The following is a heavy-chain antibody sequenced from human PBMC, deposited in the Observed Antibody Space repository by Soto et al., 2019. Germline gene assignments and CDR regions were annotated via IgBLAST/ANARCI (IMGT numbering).Heavy chain of an antibody. CDR1: GFTFSSYA. D-gene: IGHD3-3*01. V-gene: IGHV3-30*04. CDR2: ISYDGRNK. J-gene: IGHJ4*02. CDR3: AREIERLLGY. Sequence: GGSLRLSCAASGFTFSSYAMHWVRQAPGKRLEWVAVISYDGRNKYYADSVKGRFTISRDNSKNTLYLQMNSLRDEDTAVYYCAREIERLLGYWGQGTLVTVSS.